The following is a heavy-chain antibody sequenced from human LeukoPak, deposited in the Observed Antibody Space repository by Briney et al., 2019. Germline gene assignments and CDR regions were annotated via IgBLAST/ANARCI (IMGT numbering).Heavy chain of an antibody. Sequence: GESLKISCKGSGFRFTSYWIGWVRQMPGNGLEWMGIIYPDDSDTRYSPSFQGQVTISADKSISTAYLQWSSLRASDTAMYYCARRETGQLFIDYWGQGTLVTVSS. J-gene: IGHJ4*02. V-gene: IGHV5-51*01. D-gene: IGHD5-18*01. CDR1: GFRFTSYW. CDR2: IYPDDSDT. CDR3: ARRETGQLFIDY.